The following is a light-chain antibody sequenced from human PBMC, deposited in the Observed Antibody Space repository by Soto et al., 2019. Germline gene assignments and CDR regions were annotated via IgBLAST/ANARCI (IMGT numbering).Light chain of an antibody. CDR3: QQYNDYSLT. J-gene: IGKJ3*01. CDR2: KAS. CDR1: QSISSW. Sequence: DIQMTQSPSTLSASVGDRVTITCRASQSISSWLAWYQQKPGKAPKLLIYKASTLESGVPSRFSGSGSGTEFTLTISSLQPDDLATYYCQQYNDYSLTFGPGTKVDIK. V-gene: IGKV1-5*03.